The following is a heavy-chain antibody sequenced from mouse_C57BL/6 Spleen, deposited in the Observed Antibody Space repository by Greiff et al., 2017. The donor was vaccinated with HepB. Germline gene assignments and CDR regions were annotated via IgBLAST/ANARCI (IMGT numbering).Heavy chain of an antibody. CDR2: INYDGSST. V-gene: IGHV5-16*01. J-gene: IGHJ2*01. CDR1: GFTFSDYY. CDR3: ARVDYYGSKGY. Sequence: EVMLVESEGGLVQPGSSLKLSCTASGFTFSDYYMAWVRQVPEKGLEWVANINYDGSSTYYLDSLKSRFIISRDNAKNILYLQMSSLKSEDTATYYCARVDYYGSKGYWGQGTTLTVSS. D-gene: IGHD1-1*01.